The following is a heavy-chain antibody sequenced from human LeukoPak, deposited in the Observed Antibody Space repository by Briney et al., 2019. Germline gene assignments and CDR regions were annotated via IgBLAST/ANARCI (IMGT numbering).Heavy chain of an antibody. J-gene: IGHJ6*02. CDR1: GLTFSNYW. V-gene: IGHV3-7*03. D-gene: IGHD4-17*01. Sequence: GGSLRLSCVVSGLTFSNYWMIWVRQAPGKGLESVAIVNEDGSAKYYLDSVKGRFTISRDNARNSLYLEMNSLRPEDTAVYYCASKSTVTSSIRHYYYYYGMDVWGQGTTVTVSS. CDR2: VNEDGSAK. CDR3: ASKSTVTSSIRHYYYYYGMDV.